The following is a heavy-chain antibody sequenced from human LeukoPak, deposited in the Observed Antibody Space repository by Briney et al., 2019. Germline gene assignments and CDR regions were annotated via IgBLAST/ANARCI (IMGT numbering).Heavy chain of an antibody. V-gene: IGHV4-61*01. CDR1: GGSVSSGSYY. CDR2: IYYSGST. Sequence: ASETLSLTCTVSGGSVSSGSYYWSWIRQPPGKGLEWIGYIYYSGSTNYNPSLKGRVTISVDTSKNQFSLKLSSVTAADTAVYYCARVAMVRGVIASDYWGQGTLVTVSS. J-gene: IGHJ4*02. CDR3: ARVAMVRGVIASDY. D-gene: IGHD3-10*01.